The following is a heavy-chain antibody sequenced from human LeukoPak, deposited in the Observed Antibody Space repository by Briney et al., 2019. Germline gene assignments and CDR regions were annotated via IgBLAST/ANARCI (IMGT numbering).Heavy chain of an antibody. CDR3: ASRIAVAGKNVYYYYYGMDV. D-gene: IGHD6-19*01. CDR1: GGSFSGYY. Sequence: SETLSLTCAVYGGSFSGYYWSWIRQPPGKGLEWIGEINHSGSTNYNPSLKSRVTISVDTSKNQFSLKLSSVTAADTAVYYCASRIAVAGKNVYYYYYGMDVWGQGTTVTVSS. V-gene: IGHV4-34*01. CDR2: INHSGST. J-gene: IGHJ6*02.